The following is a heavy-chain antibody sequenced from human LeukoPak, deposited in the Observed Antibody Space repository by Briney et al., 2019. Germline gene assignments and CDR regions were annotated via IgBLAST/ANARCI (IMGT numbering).Heavy chain of an antibody. CDR1: GSTFSNYA. CDR2: ISGSGGST. Sequence: GGSLRLSCAASGSTFSNYAMSWVRQAPGKGLEWVSTISGSGGSTYYADSVKGRFTISRDNSNNTLYLQMNSLRAEDTAVYYCAKRSSGNYFDYWGQGTLVTVSS. CDR3: AKRSSGNYFDY. D-gene: IGHD1-26*01. J-gene: IGHJ4*02. V-gene: IGHV3-23*01.